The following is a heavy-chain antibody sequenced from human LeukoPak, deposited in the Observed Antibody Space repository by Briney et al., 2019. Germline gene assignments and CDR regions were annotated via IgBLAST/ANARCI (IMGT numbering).Heavy chain of an antibody. Sequence: PGGSLRLSCAASGFTFSNYWMHWVRHAPGKGLVWVSRINSDGINTSYADPVKGRFTISRDNAKNTLNLQVNSLRAEDTAVYYCARDLGQYYDTSDNWFDPWGQGTLVTVSS. CDR3: ARDLGQYYDTSDNWFDP. CDR1: GFTFSNYW. J-gene: IGHJ5*02. V-gene: IGHV3-74*01. CDR2: INSDGINT. D-gene: IGHD3-22*01.